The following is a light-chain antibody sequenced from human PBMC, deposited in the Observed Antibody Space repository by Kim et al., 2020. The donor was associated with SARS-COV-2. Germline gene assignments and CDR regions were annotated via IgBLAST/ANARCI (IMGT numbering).Light chain of an antibody. CDR2: GAS. CDR1: QSVNSD. Sequence: VSLGGSATLSCRASQSVNSDLAWYQQKPGQAPRLLIYGASTRATGIPARFSGSGSGTDFTLTISSLQSEDFAVYYCQQYNNWPQTFGQGTKVEIK. CDR3: QQYNNWPQT. V-gene: IGKV3-15*01. J-gene: IGKJ1*01.